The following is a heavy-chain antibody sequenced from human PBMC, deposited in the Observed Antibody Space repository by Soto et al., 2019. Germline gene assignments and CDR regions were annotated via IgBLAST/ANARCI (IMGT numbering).Heavy chain of an antibody. V-gene: IGHV1-69*04. J-gene: IGHJ4*02. CDR2: VNPILSMS. CDR3: ATSSGSGYRAFDY. D-gene: IGHD3-10*01. CDR1: GDTFSFYS. Sequence: QVQLVQSGAEVKRPGSSVKVSCKASGDTFSFYSINWVRQAPGLGLEWMGRVNPILSMSNYAQRFQGRVTMTADNSTSTAYMELSGLRSEDTAMYYCATSSGSGYRAFDYWGQGALVTVSS.